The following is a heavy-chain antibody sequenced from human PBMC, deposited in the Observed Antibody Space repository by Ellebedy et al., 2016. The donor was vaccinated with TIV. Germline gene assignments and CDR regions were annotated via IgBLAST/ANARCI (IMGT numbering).Heavy chain of an antibody. V-gene: IGHV3-30-3*01. D-gene: IGHD3-10*01. CDR3: ARDRRGVIWMWHYYYGMDV. Sequence: GGSLRLSXAASGFTFSSYAMHWVRQAPGKGLEWVAVISYDGSNKYYADSVKGRFTISRDNSKNTLYLQMNSLRAEDTAVYYCARDRRGVIWMWHYYYGMDVWGQGTTVTVSS. CDR2: ISYDGSNK. J-gene: IGHJ6*02. CDR1: GFTFSSYA.